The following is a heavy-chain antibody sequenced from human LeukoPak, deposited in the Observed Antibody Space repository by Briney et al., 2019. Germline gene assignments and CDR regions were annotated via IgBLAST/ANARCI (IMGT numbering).Heavy chain of an antibody. CDR3: ARTSIAARRADFDY. D-gene: IGHD6-6*01. CDR1: GHTFTGYY. J-gene: IGHJ4*02. CDR2: INPNSGGT. V-gene: IGHV1-2*06. Sequence: ASVKVSCKASGHTFTGYYMRWVRQAPGQGLEWMGRINPNSGGTNYAQKFQGRVTLTRDTPTRTAFMELNRLTSDDTAVYYCARTSIAARRADFDYWGQGTVVTVSS.